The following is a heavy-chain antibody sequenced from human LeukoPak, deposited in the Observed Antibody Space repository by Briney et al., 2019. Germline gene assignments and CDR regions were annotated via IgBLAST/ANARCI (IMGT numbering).Heavy chain of an antibody. D-gene: IGHD3-22*01. CDR2: IYYSGNT. CDR1: GGSISSFY. J-gene: IGHJ3*02. V-gene: IGHV4-59*08. Sequence: SETLSLTCTVSGGSISSFYWSWIRQPPGKGLEWIGYIYYSGNTNYNPSLKGRVTISLDTSKNQFSLKLGSVTAADTAVYYCARHPPRDSSGNDAFDIWGQGTMVTVSS. CDR3: ARHPPRDSSGNDAFDI.